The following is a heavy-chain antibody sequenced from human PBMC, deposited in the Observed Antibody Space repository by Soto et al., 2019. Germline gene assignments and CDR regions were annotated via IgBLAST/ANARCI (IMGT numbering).Heavy chain of an antibody. CDR1: GYTFTSYG. D-gene: IGHD4-4*01. CDR3: ARVENTNYSNYVDWFDP. Sequence: XSVKVSVAASGYTFTSYGISWVRQAPGQGLEWMGWISAYNGNTNYAQKLQGRVTMTTDTSTSTAYMELRSLRSDDTAVYYCARVENTNYSNYVDWFDPWGQGTLVTVSS. V-gene: IGHV1-18*04. CDR2: ISAYNGNT. J-gene: IGHJ5*02.